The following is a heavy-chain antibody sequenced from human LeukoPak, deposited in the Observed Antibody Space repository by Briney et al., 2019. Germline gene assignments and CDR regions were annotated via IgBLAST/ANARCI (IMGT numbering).Heavy chain of an antibody. CDR1: GGSISSGSYY. J-gene: IGHJ4*02. Sequence: SETLSLTCTVSGGSISSGSYYWSWIRQPAGKGLEWIGRIYTSGSTNYNPSLKSRVTISVATSKNQFSLKLSSVTAADTAVYYCARDVGYCSSTSCYSRGWTDYWGQGTLVTVSS. D-gene: IGHD2-2*02. V-gene: IGHV4-61*02. CDR3: ARDVGYCSSTSCYSRGWTDY. CDR2: IYTSGST.